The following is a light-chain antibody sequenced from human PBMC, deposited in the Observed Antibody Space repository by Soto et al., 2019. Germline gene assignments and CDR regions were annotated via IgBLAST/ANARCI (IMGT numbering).Light chain of an antibody. V-gene: IGLV7-43*01. CDR3: LLCNGGAQLGV. Sequence: QAVVTQEPSLTVSPGGTVTLTCASSTGAVTSGYYPNWFQQKPGQAPRALIYSTSNKQSWTPARFSGSLLGGKAALTLSGVQPEEEAEYYCLLCNGGAQLGVFGTGTKVTVL. CDR1: TGAVTSGYY. J-gene: IGLJ1*01. CDR2: STS.